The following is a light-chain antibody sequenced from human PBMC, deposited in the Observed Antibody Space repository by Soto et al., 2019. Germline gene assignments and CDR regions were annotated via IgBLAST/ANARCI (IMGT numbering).Light chain of an antibody. Sequence: EIMMTQSPATLSVCPGERATLSCRASQSVSRNLAWYQQKPGQAPRLLIYAASTRATGIPARFSGSGSGTEFTLTISSLQSEDFAVYYCQQYNNWPYTFGQGTKLEIK. CDR3: QQYNNWPYT. V-gene: IGKV3-15*01. J-gene: IGKJ2*01. CDR1: QSVSRN. CDR2: AAS.